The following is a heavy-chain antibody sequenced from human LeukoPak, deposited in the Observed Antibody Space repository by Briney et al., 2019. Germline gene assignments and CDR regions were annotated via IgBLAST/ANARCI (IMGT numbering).Heavy chain of an antibody. CDR1: GGSISSGSYY. J-gene: IGHJ4*02. CDR3: ARTTMTTVTKAGY. D-gene: IGHD4-17*01. CDR2: IYTSGST. V-gene: IGHV4-61*02. Sequence: KASQTLSLTCTVSGGSISSGSYYWSWIRQPAGKGLEWIGRIYTSGSTNYNPSLKSRVTISVDTSKNQFSLKLSSVTAADTAVYYCARTTMTTVTKAGYWGQGTLVTVSS.